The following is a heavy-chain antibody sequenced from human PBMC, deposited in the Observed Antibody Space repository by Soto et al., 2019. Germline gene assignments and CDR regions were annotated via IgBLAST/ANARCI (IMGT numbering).Heavy chain of an antibody. Sequence: PGGSLRLSCKASVFIFSEYSMIWVRQAPGKGLEWVSSISGSSSHMYYADSLKGRFTISRDNAKNSLYLQMSGLRAEDAAVYFCAKYTHYSDRSAYHPPYYYDFWGQGILVTVSS. CDR3: AKYTHYSDRSAYHPPYYYDF. D-gene: IGHD3-22*01. J-gene: IGHJ4*02. CDR1: VFIFSEYS. V-gene: IGHV3-21*01. CDR2: ISGSSSHM.